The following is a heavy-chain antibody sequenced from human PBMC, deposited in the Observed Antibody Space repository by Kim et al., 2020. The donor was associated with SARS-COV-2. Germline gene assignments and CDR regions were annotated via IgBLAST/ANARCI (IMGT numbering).Heavy chain of an antibody. Sequence: GGSLRLSCAASGFTFHDYSLHWVRQAPGKGLEWVSVITWDGGFTYYADSVKGRFTISRDNSANSLYLDMLSLRTEDTAFYYCAKHPRTSGWYYLDTWGQGALGSVSS. CDR3: AKHPRTSGWYYLDT. CDR2: ITWDGGFT. D-gene: IGHD6-19*01. V-gene: IGHV3-43*01. J-gene: IGHJ4*02. CDR1: GFTFHDYS.